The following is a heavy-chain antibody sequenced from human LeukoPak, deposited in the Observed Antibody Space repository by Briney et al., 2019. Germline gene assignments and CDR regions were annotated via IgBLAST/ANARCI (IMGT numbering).Heavy chain of an antibody. CDR3: TTGYSSGWDNYYGMDV. V-gene: IGHV3-15*01. J-gene: IGHJ6*02. CDR2: IKSKTDGGTT. CDR1: GFTFSNAW. D-gene: IGHD6-19*01. Sequence: GSLRLSCAASGFTFSNAWMSWVRQAPGKGLEWVGRIKSKTDGGTTDYAAPVTGRFTISRDDLKNTLYLQMNSLKTEDTAVYYCTTGYSSGWDNYYGMDVWGQGTTVTVSS.